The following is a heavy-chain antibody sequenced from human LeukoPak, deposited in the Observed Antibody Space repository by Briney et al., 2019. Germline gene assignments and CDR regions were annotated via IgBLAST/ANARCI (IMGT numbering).Heavy chain of an antibody. CDR2: FIPILGIA. D-gene: IGHD3-22*01. J-gene: IGHJ4*02. CDR3: ASATDYYDSSGYIN. Sequence: SVKVSCKASGGTFSSYAISWVRQAPGQGLEWMGRFIPILGIANYAQKFQGRVTITADKSTSTAYMELSSLRSEDTAVYYCASATDYYDSSGYINWGQGTLVTVSS. V-gene: IGHV1-69*04. CDR1: GGTFSSYA.